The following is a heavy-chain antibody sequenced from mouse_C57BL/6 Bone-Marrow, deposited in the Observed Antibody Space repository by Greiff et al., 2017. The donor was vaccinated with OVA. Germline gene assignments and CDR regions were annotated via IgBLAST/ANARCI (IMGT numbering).Heavy chain of an antibody. J-gene: IGHJ2*01. CDR3: AREDSSGYVDY. CDR1: GYTFTSYW. Sequence: QVQLQQPGAELVRPGSSVKLSCKASGYTFTSYWMDWVKQRPGQGLEWIGNIYPSDSETHYNQKFKDKATLTVDTSSSTAYMQLSSLTSEDSAVYYCAREDSSGYVDYWGQGTTLTVAS. CDR2: IYPSDSET. V-gene: IGHV1-61*01. D-gene: IGHD3-2*02.